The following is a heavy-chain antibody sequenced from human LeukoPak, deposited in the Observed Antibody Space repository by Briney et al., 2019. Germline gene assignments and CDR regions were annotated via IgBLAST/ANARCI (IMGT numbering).Heavy chain of an antibody. CDR1: GFTVSSNY. J-gene: IGHJ6*03. CDR2: IYSGGST. V-gene: IGHV3-53*01. Sequence: GGSLRLSCAASGFTVSSNYMSWVRQAPGKGLEWVSVIYSGGSTYYADSVKGRFTISRDNSKNTLYRQMNSLRAEDTAVYYCARGGDGYNHFYYYYYMDVWAKGPRSPSP. CDR3: ARGGDGYNHFYYYYYMDV. D-gene: IGHD5-24*01.